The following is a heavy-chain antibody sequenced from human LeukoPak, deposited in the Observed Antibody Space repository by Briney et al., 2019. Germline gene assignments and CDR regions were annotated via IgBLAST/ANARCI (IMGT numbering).Heavy chain of an antibody. CDR3: ASHRSSNTCYVAFDI. Sequence: GGSLRLSCAASGFTFSSYEMNWVRQAPGKGLEWVSYISSSGSTIYYADSVKGRFTISRDNAKNSLYLQMNSLRAEDTAVYYCASHRSSNTCYVAFDIWGQGTMVTVSS. V-gene: IGHV3-48*03. CDR1: GFTFSSYE. CDR2: ISSSGSTI. J-gene: IGHJ3*02. D-gene: IGHD2-2*01.